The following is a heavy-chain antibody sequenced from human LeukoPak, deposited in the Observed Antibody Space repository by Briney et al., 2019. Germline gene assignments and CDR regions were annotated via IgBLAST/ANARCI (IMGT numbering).Heavy chain of an antibody. CDR1: GASISSGSYY. D-gene: IGHD4-11*01. CDR2: FYTSGST. V-gene: IGHV4-61*02. CDR3: ARADPYSNYEW. J-gene: IGHJ4*02. Sequence: SETLSLTCTVSGASISSGSYYWSWIRQPAGKGLEWIGRFYTSGSTNYNPSLKSRVTMSLDTSKNQFSLKLSSVTAADTAVYYCARADPYSNYEWWGQGTLVTVSS.